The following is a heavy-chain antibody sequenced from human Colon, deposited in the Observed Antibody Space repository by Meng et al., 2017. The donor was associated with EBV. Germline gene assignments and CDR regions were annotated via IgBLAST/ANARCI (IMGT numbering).Heavy chain of an antibody. D-gene: IGHD2-21*02. CDR3: ARGPYCGGDCYWFDP. CDR1: GDSISSGDYS. Sequence: QLLLQESDSGLVQPSQPLSPTCAVSGDSISSGDYSWSWIRQPPGQGLEWIGYIYHGGTTYNTSLKSRVTISVDNSKNQFSLRLTSVTAADTAVYYCARGPYCGGDCYWFDPWGQGTLVTVSS. V-gene: IGHV4-30-2*01. CDR2: IYHGGTT. J-gene: IGHJ5*02.